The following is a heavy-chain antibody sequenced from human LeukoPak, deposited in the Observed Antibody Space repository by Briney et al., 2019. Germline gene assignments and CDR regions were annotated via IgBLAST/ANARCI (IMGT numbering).Heavy chain of an antibody. J-gene: IGHJ5*01. CDR3: ARGSHHFDS. CDR1: GFTFSSHL. Sequence: GGSLRLSCAASGFTFSSHLMQWVRHVPGKGLVWVSRINSDGSDTNYADSVKGRFTISRDNAKNTVYLQMNSLRVEDTAVYYCARGSHHFDSWGQGTLVTVSS. V-gene: IGHV3-74*01. CDR2: INSDGSDT.